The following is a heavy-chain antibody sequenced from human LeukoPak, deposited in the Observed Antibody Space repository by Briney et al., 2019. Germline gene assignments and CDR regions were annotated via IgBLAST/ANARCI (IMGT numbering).Heavy chain of an antibody. CDR1: GFTFNNAW. CDR3: TTDTYAVIDY. CDR2: IKTKTEGGTA. V-gene: IGHV3-15*01. Sequence: GGSLRLSSAASGFTFNNAWMSWVRQAPGKGLEWVGRIKTKTEGGTAEYAAAMKGRFTISKDDSKNTLYLQMNSLKTEDTAMYYCTTDTYAVIDYWGQGSLVTVSS. J-gene: IGHJ4*02. D-gene: IGHD3-10*01.